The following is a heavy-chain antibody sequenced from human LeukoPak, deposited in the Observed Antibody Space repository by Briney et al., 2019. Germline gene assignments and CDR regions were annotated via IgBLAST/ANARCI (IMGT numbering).Heavy chain of an antibody. CDR3: ASDARDDYNRWDHYYYYYMDV. Sequence: SQTLSLTCTVSGGSISSGSYYWSWIRQPAGKGLEWIGRIYTSGSTNYNPSLKSRVTISVDTSKNQFSLKLSSVTAADTAGYYGASDARDDYNRWDHYYYYYMDVWGKGTTVTVSS. J-gene: IGHJ6*03. V-gene: IGHV4-61*02. D-gene: IGHD5-24*01. CDR1: GGSISSGSYY. CDR2: IYTSGST.